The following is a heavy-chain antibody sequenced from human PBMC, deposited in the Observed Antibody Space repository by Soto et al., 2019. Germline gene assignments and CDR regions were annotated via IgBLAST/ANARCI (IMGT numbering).Heavy chain of an antibody. CDR2: IRSKANSYAT. V-gene: IGHV3-73*01. Sequence: PGGSLRLSCAASGFTFSGSAMHWVRQASGKGLEWVGRIRSKANSYATAYAASVKGRFTISRDDSKNTAYLQMNSLKTEDTAVYYCTRRGFYYGMDVWGQGTTVTVSS. CDR1: GFTFSGSA. CDR3: TRRGFYYGMDV. J-gene: IGHJ6*02.